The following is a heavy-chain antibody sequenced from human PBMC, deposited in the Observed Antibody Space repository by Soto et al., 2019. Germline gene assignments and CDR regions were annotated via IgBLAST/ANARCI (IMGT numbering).Heavy chain of an antibody. J-gene: IGHJ3*01. Sequence: SETLSLTCTLSAGSISSYYWSCIRHPPGKGLEWIWYIYYSGSTNYNPSLKSRVTISVDTSKNQFSLKLSSLNASDRAVYYCASGSYCDAFECWRKGTMVT. V-gene: IGHV4-59*12. D-gene: IGHD2-21*01. CDR3: ASGSYCDAFEC. CDR1: AGSISSYY. CDR2: IYYSGST.